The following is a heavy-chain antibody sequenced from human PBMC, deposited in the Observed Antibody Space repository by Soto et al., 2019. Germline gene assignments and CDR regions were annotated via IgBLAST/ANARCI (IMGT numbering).Heavy chain of an antibody. Sequence: ASVKVSCKASGYTFTIYGINWVRQAPGQGLEWMGWISPDNGNTNYAQKLQGRVAMTTATSTNTVFLELRSLKSDDTAIYYCARDRLRGYDSSGFYSWGQGTMVTVSS. CDR2: ISPDNGNT. V-gene: IGHV1-18*01. J-gene: IGHJ4*02. CDR3: ARDRLRGYDSSGFYS. D-gene: IGHD3-22*01. CDR1: GYTFTIYG.